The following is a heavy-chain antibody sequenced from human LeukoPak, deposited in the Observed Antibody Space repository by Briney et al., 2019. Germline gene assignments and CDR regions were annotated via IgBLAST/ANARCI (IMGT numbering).Heavy chain of an antibody. Sequence: GESLKISSTGSGYSFTSYWIGWVRQMPGKGLEWRGIISPGDSDTRYSPSSQGQVTISADKSISTAYLQWSSLKASDTAMYYCARGHYYDSSGYYGYWGQGTLVTVSS. CDR2: ISPGDSDT. CDR3: ARGHYYDSSGYYGY. V-gene: IGHV5-51*01. CDR1: GYSFTSYW. D-gene: IGHD3-22*01. J-gene: IGHJ4*02.